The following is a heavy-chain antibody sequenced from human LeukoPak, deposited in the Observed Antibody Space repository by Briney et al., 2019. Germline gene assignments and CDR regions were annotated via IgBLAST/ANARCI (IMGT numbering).Heavy chain of an antibody. D-gene: IGHD3-10*01. CDR3: ARDTPEGVWFGPYYYYGMDV. J-gene: IGHJ6*02. V-gene: IGHV3-11*01. CDR1: GFTFSDYY. CDR2: ISSSGSTI. Sequence: GGSLRLSCAASGFTFSDYYMSWIRQAPGKGLEWVSYISSSGSTIYYADSVKGRFTISRDNAKNSLYLQMNSLRAEDTAVYYCARDTPEGVWFGPYYYYGMDVWGQGTTFTVSS.